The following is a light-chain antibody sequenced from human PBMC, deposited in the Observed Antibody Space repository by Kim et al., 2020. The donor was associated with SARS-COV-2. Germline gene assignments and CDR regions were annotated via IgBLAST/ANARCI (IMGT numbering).Light chain of an antibody. CDR2: DVS. CDR3: SSYTSSSTLV. Sequence: LTQPASVSGSPGQSITIACTGTSSDVGGYNYVSWYQQHPGKAPKLMIYDVSKRPSGVSNRFSGSKSGNTSSLTISGLQAEDEADYYCSSYTSSSTLVFGGGTQLTVL. CDR1: SSDVGGYNY. V-gene: IGLV2-14*01. J-gene: IGLJ3*02.